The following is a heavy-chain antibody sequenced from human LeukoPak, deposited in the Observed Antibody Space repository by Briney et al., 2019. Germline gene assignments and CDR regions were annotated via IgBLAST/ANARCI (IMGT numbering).Heavy chain of an antibody. Sequence: ASVKVSCKASGYTFTSYYMHWVRQAPGQGLEWMGIINPSGGSTSYAQKFQGRVTMTRDTSTSTVYMELSSLRSEDTAVYYCARDPKGDYGPLLADAFDIWGQGTMVTFSS. J-gene: IGHJ3*02. CDR2: INPSGGST. V-gene: IGHV1-46*01. CDR3: ARDPKGDYGPLLADAFDI. D-gene: IGHD4-17*01. CDR1: GYTFTSYY.